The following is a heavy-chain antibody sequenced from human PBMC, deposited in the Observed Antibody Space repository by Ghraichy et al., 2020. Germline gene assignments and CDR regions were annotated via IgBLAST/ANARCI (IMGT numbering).Heavy chain of an antibody. V-gene: IGHV3-53*01. Sequence: LSLTCAASGFTVSSNYMSWVRQAPGKGLEWVSVIYSGGSTYYADSVKGRFTISRDNSKNTLYLQMNSLRAEDTAVYYCASRHYYDSSGFYFDYWGQGTLVTVSS. D-gene: IGHD3-22*01. CDR3: ASRHYYDSSGFYFDY. J-gene: IGHJ4*02. CDR1: GFTVSSNY. CDR2: IYSGGST.